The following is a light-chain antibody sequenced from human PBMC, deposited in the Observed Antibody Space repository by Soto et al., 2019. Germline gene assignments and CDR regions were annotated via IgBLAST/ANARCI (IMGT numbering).Light chain of an antibody. Sequence: DIQLTQSSSFLSASVGDRVTITCRASQGIGTYVAWYQQKPGTAPNLLIYAASTLQSGVPSRFSGSGSGTEFTLTISSLPPEDFATYYCQQVNSHPLTFGGGNKV. J-gene: IGKJ4*01. CDR1: QGIGTY. CDR3: QQVNSHPLT. CDR2: AAS. V-gene: IGKV1-9*01.